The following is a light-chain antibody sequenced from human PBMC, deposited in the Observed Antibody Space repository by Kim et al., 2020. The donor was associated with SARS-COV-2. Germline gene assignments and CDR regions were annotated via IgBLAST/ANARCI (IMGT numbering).Light chain of an antibody. CDR3: QSADGSGTYV. V-gene: IGLV3-25*03. Sequence: PRQQAKITLSGDTIPEKQTYWDHQKAGQAPLLGIIKDNEGPSGIPGRFSGSNSRETGPLTISGVQARDDADYFCQSADGSGTYVFGTGTKVTVL. J-gene: IGLJ1*01. CDR2: KDN. CDR1: TIPEKQ.